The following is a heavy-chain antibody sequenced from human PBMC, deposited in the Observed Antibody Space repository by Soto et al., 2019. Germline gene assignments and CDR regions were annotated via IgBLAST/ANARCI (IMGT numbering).Heavy chain of an antibody. CDR1: GFNFPTFW. CDR3: ARRVYGYSYAD. CDR2: IYPGDSDT. J-gene: IGHJ4*02. D-gene: IGHD5-18*01. V-gene: IGHV5-51*01. Sequence: PGESLKISCKHSGFNFPTFWIAWVRQMPGKGLEWMGIIYPGDSDTRYSPSFQGQVTISADKSISTAYLQWSSLKASDTAIYYCARRVYGYSYADWGQGTLVTVSS.